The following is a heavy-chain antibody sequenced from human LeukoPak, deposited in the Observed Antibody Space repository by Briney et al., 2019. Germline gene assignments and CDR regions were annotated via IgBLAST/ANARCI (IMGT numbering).Heavy chain of an antibody. Sequence: GGSLRLSCAASGSTFSSYWMHWVRQAPGKGLVWVSRINSDGSSTSYADSVKGRFTISRDNAKNTLYLQMNSLRAEDTAVYYCARGSNYYDSSGYNFDYWGQGTLVTVSS. J-gene: IGHJ4*02. V-gene: IGHV3-74*01. CDR3: ARGSNYYDSSGYNFDY. CDR2: INSDGSST. CDR1: GSTFSSYW. D-gene: IGHD3-22*01.